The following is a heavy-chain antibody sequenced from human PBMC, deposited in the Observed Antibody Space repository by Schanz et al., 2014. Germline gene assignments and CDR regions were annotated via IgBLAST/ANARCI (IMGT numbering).Heavy chain of an antibody. Sequence: QVQLVQSRAEVKKPGSSMKVSCKASGGTFNSYTINWVRQAPGQGLEWMGRIIPILGIANYAQKFQGRVTITADRSTSTAYMELSSLRSEDTAVYYCARGYGDSPTDFWGQGTLVTVSS. J-gene: IGHJ4*02. CDR1: GGTFNSYT. V-gene: IGHV1-69*02. CDR2: IIPILGIA. D-gene: IGHD4-17*01. CDR3: ARGYGDSPTDF.